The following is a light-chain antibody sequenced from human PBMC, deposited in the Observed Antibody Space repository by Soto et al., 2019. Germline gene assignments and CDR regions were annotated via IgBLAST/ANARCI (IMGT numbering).Light chain of an antibody. J-gene: IGKJ1*01. CDR2: GES. CDR3: QQYNNWPT. Sequence: EIVLTQSPGTLSVSRGETATLSCRASQYIGSNLAWYQQKPGQGPRLLIYGESTRATGIPARFSGSGSGTEFTLTISSVQSEDFAVYFCQQYNNWPTVGQVTKVEIK. V-gene: IGKV3-15*01. CDR1: QYIGSN.